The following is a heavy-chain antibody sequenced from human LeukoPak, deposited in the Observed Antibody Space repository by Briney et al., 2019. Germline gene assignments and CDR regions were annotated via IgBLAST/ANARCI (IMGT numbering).Heavy chain of an antibody. Sequence: ASVKVSCKASGYTFTSYYIHWVRQAAGQGPEWMGIINASGDGDSTSYAQKFQGRVTMTRDMSTNTVYMELRGLRSEDTAVYYCARGVCSGTSCYWGHNWFDPWGQGTLVTVSS. CDR3: ARGVCSGTSCYWGHNWFDP. CDR2: INASGDGDST. CDR1: GYTFTSYY. J-gene: IGHJ5*02. D-gene: IGHD2-2*01. V-gene: IGHV1-46*01.